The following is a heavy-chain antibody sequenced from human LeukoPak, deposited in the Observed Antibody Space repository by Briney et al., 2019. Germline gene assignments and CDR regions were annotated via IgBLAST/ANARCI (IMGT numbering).Heavy chain of an antibody. CDR1: GFTFSTYD. J-gene: IGHJ4*02. D-gene: IGHD1-26*01. CDR2: IRYDGSDK. V-gene: IGHV3-30*02. CDR3: AKRGGSFIGYFDY. Sequence: GGSLRLSCAASGFTFSTYDMHWVRQAPGKGLEWVAFIRYDGSDKYYADSVKGRFTISRDNSKNTLYLQMNSLRAEDTAVFYCAKRGGSFIGYFDYWGQGTLVTVSS.